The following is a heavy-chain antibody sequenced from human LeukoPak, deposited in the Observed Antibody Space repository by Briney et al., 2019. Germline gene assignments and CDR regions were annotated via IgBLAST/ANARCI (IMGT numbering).Heavy chain of an antibody. CDR1: GFTFDDYA. J-gene: IGHJ5*02. Sequence: GGSLRLSCAASGFTFDDYAMHWFRQAPGKGLEWVSLISGDGGSTYYADSVKGRFTISRDNSKNSLYLQMNSLRTEDTAFYYCAKDSYYDSSGYLNWFDPWGQGTLVTVSS. CDR3: AKDSYYDSSGYLNWFDP. V-gene: IGHV3-43*02. D-gene: IGHD3-22*01. CDR2: ISGDGGST.